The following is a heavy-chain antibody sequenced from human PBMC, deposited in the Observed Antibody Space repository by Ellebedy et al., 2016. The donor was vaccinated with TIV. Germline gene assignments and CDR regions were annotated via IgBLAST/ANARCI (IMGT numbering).Heavy chain of an antibody. D-gene: IGHD5-12*01. V-gene: IGHV3-7*03. Sequence: GGSLRLSCAASGFTFSNYWMTWVRQAPGKGLEWVANMKQDGREEYYVDSVKGRFIISRDNAKNSLYLQMNSLGAEDTAVYYCARDLGHSGYDLFDSWGQGTLVTVSA. CDR3: ARDLGHSGYDLFDS. CDR2: MKQDGREE. CDR1: GFTFSNYW. J-gene: IGHJ4*02.